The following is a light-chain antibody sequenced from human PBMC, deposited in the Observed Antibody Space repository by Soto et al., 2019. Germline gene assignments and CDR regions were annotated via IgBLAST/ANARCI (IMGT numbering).Light chain of an antibody. V-gene: IGKV3-20*01. CDR1: QSLNSNF. CDR3: QQYDTSPPRYT. J-gene: IGKJ2*01. Sequence: EIVLTQSPGTLSLSPGESATLSCRASQSLNSNFLAWYQQKPGQAPRLLVYAASSRATGIPDRFSGSASGTVYTLTISRLEPEEFAVYYCQQYDTSPPRYTFGQGTKLEIK. CDR2: AAS.